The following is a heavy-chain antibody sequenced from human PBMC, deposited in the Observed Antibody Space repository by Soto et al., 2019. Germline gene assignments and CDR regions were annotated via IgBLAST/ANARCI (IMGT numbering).Heavy chain of an antibody. CDR3: ARDRGRSCIVGICPVDY. Sequence: QVQLVQSGAEVKKPGASVRVSCKASGYSFTIYGITWVRQAPGQGLEWMGWISTYDGNTNYAQNFQGRVSMARDTSTSTAYIELRSLRSDDTAVYYCARDRGRSCIVGICPVDYWGQGTLVTVSS. V-gene: IGHV1-18*01. J-gene: IGHJ4*02. CDR2: ISTYDGNT. D-gene: IGHD2-15*01. CDR1: GYSFTIYG.